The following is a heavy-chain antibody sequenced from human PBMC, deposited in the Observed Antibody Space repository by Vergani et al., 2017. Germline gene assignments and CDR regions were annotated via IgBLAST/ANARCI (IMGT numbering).Heavy chain of an antibody. Sequence: QVQLQESGPGLVKPSETLSLTCAVSGYSTSSGSYWGWIRQPPGKGLEWIGSIYQSGSTYYNPSLKSRVTISVDTSKNQFSLKLSSVTAADTAGYDCARSRQQLVRGYNWFDPWGQGTLVTVSS. CDR3: ARSRQQLVRGYNWFDP. CDR1: GYSTSSGSY. V-gene: IGHV4-38-2*01. D-gene: IGHD6-13*01. J-gene: IGHJ5*02. CDR2: IYQSGST.